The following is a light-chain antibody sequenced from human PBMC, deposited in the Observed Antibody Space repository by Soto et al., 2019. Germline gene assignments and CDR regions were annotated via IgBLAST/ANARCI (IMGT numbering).Light chain of an antibody. CDR2: GNS. V-gene: IGLV1-40*01. J-gene: IGLJ1*01. Sequence: QSVLTQSPSVSGAPGQTVNLSCTGSSSTIGAGYDVHWYQQLPGTAPKLLLYGNSKPPSGVADRVSGSKSGTSAALAITVLKAEDEADYYCQSYDSSLSGYVFGAGTKLTVL. CDR1: SSTIGAGYD. CDR3: QSYDSSLSGYV.